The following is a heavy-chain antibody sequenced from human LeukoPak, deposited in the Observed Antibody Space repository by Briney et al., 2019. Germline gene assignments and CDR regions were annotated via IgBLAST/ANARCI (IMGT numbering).Heavy chain of an antibody. D-gene: IGHD6-25*01. Sequence: GGSLRLSCAVSGFTFDDYGMSWVRRAPGKGLEWVSAINWNGGSTGYADSVKGRFTISRDNAKNSLYLQMSSLRAEDTALYYCARVRSAYQFDYWGQGTLVTVSS. CDR1: GFTFDDYG. J-gene: IGHJ4*02. CDR3: ARVRSAYQFDY. CDR2: INWNGGST. V-gene: IGHV3-20*04.